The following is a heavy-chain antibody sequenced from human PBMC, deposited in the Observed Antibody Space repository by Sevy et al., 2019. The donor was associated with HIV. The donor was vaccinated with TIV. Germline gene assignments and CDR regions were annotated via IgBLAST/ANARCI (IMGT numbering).Heavy chain of an antibody. J-gene: IGHJ5*02. D-gene: IGHD2-21*01. CDR1: GGTFSSYA. CDR3: ARGGIPNWFDP. V-gene: IGHV1-69*13. CDR2: VIPIFGTA. Sequence: ASVKVSCKASGGTFSSYAISWVRPAPGQGLGWMGGVIPIFGTANYAQKFQGRVTITAEESTRTAYMELSSLRSEDTAVYYCARGGIPNWFDPWGQGTLVTVSS.